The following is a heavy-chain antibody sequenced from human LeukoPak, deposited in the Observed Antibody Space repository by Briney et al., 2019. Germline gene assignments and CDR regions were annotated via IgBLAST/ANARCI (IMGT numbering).Heavy chain of an antibody. CDR3: ASTSGYDFSDMGY. CDR1: GFAFSKYA. D-gene: IGHD5-12*01. V-gene: IGHV3-30*04. J-gene: IGHJ4*02. Sequence: GGSLRLSCAASGFAFSKYAMHWVRQAPGRGLEWVTIISDDGRSNYADSVEGRFTISRDNSKNTLYLQMSSLRAEDTAVYYCASTSGYDFSDMGYWGQGTLVTVSS. CDR2: ISDDGRS.